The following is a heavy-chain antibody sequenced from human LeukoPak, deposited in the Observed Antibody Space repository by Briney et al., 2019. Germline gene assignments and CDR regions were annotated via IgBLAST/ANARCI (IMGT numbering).Heavy chain of an antibody. CDR1: GFTFSSYW. J-gene: IGHJ6*03. CDR2: INSDGSST. CDR3: ARGPLTGTSTRYYYMDV. V-gene: IGHV3-74*01. Sequence: GGSLRLSCAASGFTFSSYWMHWVRQAPGKGLVWVSRINSDGSSTSYADSVKGRFTISRDNAKNTLYLQMNSLRAGDTAVYYCARGPLTGTSTRYYYMDVWGKGTTVTVSS. D-gene: IGHD1-20*01.